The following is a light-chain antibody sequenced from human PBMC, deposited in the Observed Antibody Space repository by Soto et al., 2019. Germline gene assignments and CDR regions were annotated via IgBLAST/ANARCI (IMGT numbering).Light chain of an antibody. Sequence: QSVLTQPPSASGTHGQRVTISCSGSSSNNGSNYVYWYQQLPGTAPKLLIYTNDQRHSGVPDRFSGSKSGTSASLAISGLRSEDEADYYWAAWDDSLRGWLFGGGTKLTVL. CDR2: TND. CDR1: SSNNGSNY. V-gene: IGLV1-47*02. J-gene: IGLJ3*02. CDR3: AAWDDSLRGWL.